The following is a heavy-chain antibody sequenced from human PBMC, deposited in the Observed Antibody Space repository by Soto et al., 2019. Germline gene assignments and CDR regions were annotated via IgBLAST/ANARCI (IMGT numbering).Heavy chain of an antibody. V-gene: IGHV3-23*01. J-gene: IGHJ5*02. CDR3: AKGGPFTGGFDP. CDR1: GLTLRRYA. Sequence: EGQLLQFGGDLVQPWWSLRLSCAGSGLTLRRYAMTWIRQTPEEGLEWVSTITGRSAVPSYADSVNGRFTVSKDNSKKILYLQMNSLRPDDTAIYYCAKGGPFTGGFDPWGQGTLVTVSA. CDR2: ITGRSAVP. D-gene: IGHD3-16*01.